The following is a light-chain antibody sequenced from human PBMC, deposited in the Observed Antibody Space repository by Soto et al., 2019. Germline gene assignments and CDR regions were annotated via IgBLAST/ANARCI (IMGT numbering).Light chain of an antibody. CDR1: SSDVGGYDY. CDR2: DVS. J-gene: IGLJ1*01. CDR3: SSYTNSSLNV. V-gene: IGLV2-14*03. Sequence: QSVLTQPASVSGSPGQSITISCTGTSSDVGGYDYVSWYQHHPGKAPKLMIYDVSNRPSGVSNRFSGSKSGNTASLTISGLQAEDEADYYCSSYTNSSLNVFGTGTKVTVL.